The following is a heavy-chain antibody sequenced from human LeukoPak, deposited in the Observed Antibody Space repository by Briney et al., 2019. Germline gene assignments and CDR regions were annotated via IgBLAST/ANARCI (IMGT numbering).Heavy chain of an antibody. D-gene: IGHD1-26*01. J-gene: IGHJ6*03. CDR1: GFTFSSYA. CDR3: AKALVGATTSLYYYYMDV. V-gene: IGHV3-30*02. Sequence: PGGSLRLSCAASGFTFSSYAMHWVRQAPGKGLEWVAFIRYDGSNKYYADSVKGRFTISRDNSKNTLYLQMNSLRAEDTAVYYCAKALVGATTSLYYYYMDVWGKGTTVTVSS. CDR2: IRYDGSNK.